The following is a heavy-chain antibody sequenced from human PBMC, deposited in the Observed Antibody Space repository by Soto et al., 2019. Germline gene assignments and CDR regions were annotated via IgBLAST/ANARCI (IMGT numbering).Heavy chain of an antibody. V-gene: IGHV1-18*01. CDR3: ARDQESITDRILQY. D-gene: IGHD3-10*01. CDR2: ISAYNGNT. J-gene: IGHJ4*02. Sequence: ASVKVSCKASGDTFASFGFSWVRQAPGQGLEWLGWISAYNGNTHYAQKVRDRVTLTTDTSTNTAYMELRSLTSDDTAIYYCARDQESITDRILQYWGQGTRVTVSS. CDR1: GDTFASFG.